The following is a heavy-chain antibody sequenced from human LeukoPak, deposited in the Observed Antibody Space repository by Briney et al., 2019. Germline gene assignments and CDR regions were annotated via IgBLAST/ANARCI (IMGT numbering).Heavy chain of an antibody. J-gene: IGHJ4*02. Sequence: SETLSLTCAVYGGSFSGYYWSWIRQPPGKGLEWIGEINHSGSTNYNPSLKSRVTISVDTSKNQFSLKLSSVTVADTALYYCVRVNIGPQSLFYFDYWGQGTLVTVSS. CDR1: GGSFSGYY. CDR2: INHSGST. V-gene: IGHV4-34*01. D-gene: IGHD2/OR15-2a*01. CDR3: VRVNIGPQSLFYFDY.